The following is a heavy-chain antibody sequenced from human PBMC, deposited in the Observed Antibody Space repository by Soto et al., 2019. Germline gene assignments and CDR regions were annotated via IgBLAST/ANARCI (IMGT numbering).Heavy chain of an antibody. D-gene: IGHD2-15*01. CDR2: IQSGGPT. CDR3: ARDDVLCDGGRCYGVLLDV. CDR1: RFSVSSKY. J-gene: IGHJ6*04. Sequence: EVHLVESGGGLVQPVGSLRLSCAASRFSVSSKYMSWVRQAQGKGREWVSLIQSGGPTYYADSVKGRFTISRDSSENTVHLQMDSLRAEDTAVYYCARDDVLCDGGRCYGVLLDVWGKGTTVTVSS. V-gene: IGHV3-66*01.